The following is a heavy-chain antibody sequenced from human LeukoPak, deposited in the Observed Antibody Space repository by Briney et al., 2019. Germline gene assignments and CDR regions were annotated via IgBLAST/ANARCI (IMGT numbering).Heavy chain of an antibody. CDR3: AKDTSITTTSGAFDI. J-gene: IGHJ3*02. CDR2: ISSSSSYI. CDR1: GFTFSSYS. Sequence: KLGGSLRLSCAASGFTFSSYSMNWVRQAPGKGLEWVSSISSSSSYIYYADSVKGRFTISRDNAKNSLYLQMNSLRAEDTALYYCAKDTSITTTSGAFDIWGQGTMVTVSS. D-gene: IGHD1-14*01. V-gene: IGHV3-21*04.